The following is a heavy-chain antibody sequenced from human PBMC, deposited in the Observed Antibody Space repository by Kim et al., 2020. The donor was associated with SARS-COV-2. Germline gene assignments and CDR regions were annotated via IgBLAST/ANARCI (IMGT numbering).Heavy chain of an antibody. Sequence: GGSLRLSCVPSGFTFSSSYMSWVRQAPGRGLEWVAIIKTDGTYKDYVDSVRGRFTISRDNSMNLLYLHMNSLRDEDTAIYYCARGAATPGIDYWGQGAL. J-gene: IGHJ4*02. D-gene: IGHD2-15*01. V-gene: IGHV3-7*01. CDR3: ARGAATPGIDY. CDR2: IKTDGTYK. CDR1: GFTFSSSY.